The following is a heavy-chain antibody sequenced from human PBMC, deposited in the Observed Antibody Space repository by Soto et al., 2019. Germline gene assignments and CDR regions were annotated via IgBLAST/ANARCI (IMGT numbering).Heavy chain of an antibody. Sequence: QVQLVQSGAEVKKPGASVKVSCKASGYTFTSYAMHWVRQAPGQRLEWMGWINAGNGNTKYSQKFQVRVTITRDTSASTAYMELSSLRSEDTAVYYCARDQGRYSGYDYGYYYYGMDVWGQGTTVTVSS. CDR1: GYTFTSYA. D-gene: IGHD5-12*01. J-gene: IGHJ6*02. CDR2: INAGNGNT. V-gene: IGHV1-3*01. CDR3: ARDQGRYSGYDYGYYYYGMDV.